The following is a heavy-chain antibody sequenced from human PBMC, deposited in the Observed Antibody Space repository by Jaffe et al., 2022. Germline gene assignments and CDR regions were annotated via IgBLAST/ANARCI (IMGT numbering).Heavy chain of an antibody. Sequence: QVQLQQWGAGLLKPSETLSLTCAVYGGSFSGYYWSWIRQPPGKGLEWIGEINHSGSTNYNPSLKSRVTISVDTSKNQFSLKLSSVTAADTAVYYCARELSTSCYGGSGGSCYSYYYYYYMDVWGKGTTVTVSS. V-gene: IGHV4-34*01. D-gene: IGHD2-15*01. CDR2: INHSGST. CDR1: GGSFSGYY. CDR3: ARELSTSCYGGSGGSCYSYYYYYYMDV. J-gene: IGHJ6*03.